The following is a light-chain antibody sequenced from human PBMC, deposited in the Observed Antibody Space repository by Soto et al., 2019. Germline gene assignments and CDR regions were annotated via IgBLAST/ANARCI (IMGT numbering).Light chain of an antibody. CDR2: AAS. V-gene: IGKV1-39*01. J-gene: IGKJ1*01. CDR1: QSISNY. CDR3: QQAYSVPPT. Sequence: DIQMTQSPSSLSASVGDSVTITCRASQSISNYLIWYQQKPGKAPKLLIHAASSRQSGVPSRFSGSGSGTEFTLTISSLQPEDFATYHCQQAYSVPPTFGQGTKVEI.